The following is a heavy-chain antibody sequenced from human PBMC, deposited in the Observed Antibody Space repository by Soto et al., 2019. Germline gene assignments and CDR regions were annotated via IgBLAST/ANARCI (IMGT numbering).Heavy chain of an antibody. J-gene: IGHJ5*02. V-gene: IGHV3-23*01. CDR2: ISGSGDTT. D-gene: IGHD2-2*02. CDR3: AKGGGYCISTGCYIGGFDP. CDR1: GFTFSTYA. Sequence: GGSLRLSCAASGFTFSTYAMNWARQAPGKGLEWVSGISGSGDTTYYADSVKGRFTISRDNSKNTLLLQVSSLRAEDTAVYYCAKGGGYCISTGCYIGGFDPWGQGTLVTVSS.